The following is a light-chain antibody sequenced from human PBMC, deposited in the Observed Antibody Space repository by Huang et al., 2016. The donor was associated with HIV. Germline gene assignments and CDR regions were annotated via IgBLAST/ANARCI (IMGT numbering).Light chain of an antibody. CDR3: QKYNDVPRT. J-gene: IGKJ1*01. CDR2: AAY. V-gene: IGKV1-27*01. Sequence: DIQMTQSPSSLSASIGDRITISCRASQDIDAYLAWYQHKPGKVPNLLIYAAYTLQSGVPSRFSGIGSGTNFTLTIGSLQPEDVGSYYCQKYNDVPRTFGHGTKVEIK. CDR1: QDIDAY.